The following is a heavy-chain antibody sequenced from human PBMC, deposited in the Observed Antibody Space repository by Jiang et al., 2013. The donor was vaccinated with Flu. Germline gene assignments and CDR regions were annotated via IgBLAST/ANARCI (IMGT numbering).Heavy chain of an antibody. J-gene: IGHJ4*02. V-gene: IGHV4-34*01. D-gene: IGHD3-10*01. CDR3: ARGANRGVIDY. CDR1: GESFSGYY. Sequence: LLKPSETLSLTCAVYGESFSGYYWSWIRQAPGKGLEWIGEINHSGTTNYNPSLKSRVTLSVDTSKNQFSLKLSSATAADTAVYFCARGANRGVIDYWGQGTLVTVSS. CDR2: INHSGTT.